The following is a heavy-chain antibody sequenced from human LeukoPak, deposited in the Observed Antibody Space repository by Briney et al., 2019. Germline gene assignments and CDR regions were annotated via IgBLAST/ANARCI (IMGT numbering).Heavy chain of an antibody. D-gene: IGHD4-17*01. CDR3: ARDTGYDDYPGEAFDI. Sequence: PSETLSLTCTVSGGSISSYYWSWIWQPAGKGLEWIGRIYASGSTNYNPSLKSRITMSVDTSKNQFSLKLSSVTAADTAVYYCARDTGYDDYPGEAFDIWGQGTMVTVSS. V-gene: IGHV4-4*07. CDR2: IYASGST. CDR1: GGSISSYY. J-gene: IGHJ3*02.